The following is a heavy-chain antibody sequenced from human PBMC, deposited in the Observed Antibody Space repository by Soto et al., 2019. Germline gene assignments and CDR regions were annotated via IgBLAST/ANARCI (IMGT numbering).Heavy chain of an antibody. CDR2: ISSSSSYI. CDR3: ARGPPTSLKWELPIDY. CDR1: GFTFSSYS. D-gene: IGHD1-26*01. J-gene: IGHJ4*02. Sequence: GGSLRLSCAASGFTFSSYSMNWVRQAPGKGLEWVSAISSSSSYIYYAYSVKGRFTIARDNAQNSLYLQMNSLGAEDTAVYYCARGPPTSLKWELPIDYWGQGTLVTVSS. V-gene: IGHV3-21*01.